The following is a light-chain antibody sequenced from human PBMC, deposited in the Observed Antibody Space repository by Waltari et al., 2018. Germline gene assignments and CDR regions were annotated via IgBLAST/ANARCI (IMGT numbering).Light chain of an antibody. CDR3: QQRAQWPLT. CDR1: QSVGNY. J-gene: IGKJ4*01. V-gene: IGKV3-11*01. Sequence: EIVLTQSPATLSLLPGERATLSCRASQSVGNYLAWHQQKPGQSPRLLISGASNRATGVPGRFSGSGSGTDFTLTISSLEPEDFAVYYCQQRAQWPLTFGGGTKVEIK. CDR2: GAS.